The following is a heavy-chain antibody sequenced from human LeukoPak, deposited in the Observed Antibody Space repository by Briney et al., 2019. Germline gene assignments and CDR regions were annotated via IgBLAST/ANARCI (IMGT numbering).Heavy chain of an antibody. Sequence: KPSETLSLTCTVSGGSISSYYWSWIRQPPGKGLEWIGYIYYSGSTNYNPSLKSRVTISVDTSKNQFSLKLSSVTAADRAVYYCARGAYGDPTSFDYWGQGTLVTVSS. V-gene: IGHV4-59*01. CDR1: GGSISSYY. J-gene: IGHJ4*02. D-gene: IGHD4-17*01. CDR3: ARGAYGDPTSFDY. CDR2: IYYSGST.